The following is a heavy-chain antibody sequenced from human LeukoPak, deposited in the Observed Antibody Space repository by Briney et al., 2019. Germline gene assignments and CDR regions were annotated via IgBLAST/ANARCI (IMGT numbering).Heavy chain of an antibody. J-gene: IGHJ4*02. CDR2: ISDSGGRM. CDR1: GFTSSNYA. CDR3: AKGRAVGESYYDN. V-gene: IGHV3-23*01. D-gene: IGHD1-26*01. Sequence: QSGGSLRLSCAASGFTSSNYAMSWVRQAPGKGLEWVSIISDSGGRMYYADSVKGRFTISRDNSKNTLYLQMNSLRVEDTAVYYCAKGRAVGESYYDNRGQGTLVTVSS.